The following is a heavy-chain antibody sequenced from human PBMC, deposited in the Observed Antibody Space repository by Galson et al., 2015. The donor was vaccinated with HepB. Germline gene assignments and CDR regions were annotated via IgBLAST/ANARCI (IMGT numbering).Heavy chain of an antibody. J-gene: IGHJ6*03. CDR1: GFTFSSYS. CDR3: AREFLRYYYYYMDV. CDR2: ISSSSSTI. V-gene: IGHV3-48*02. Sequence: SLRLSCAASGFTFSSYSMNWVRQAPGKGLEWVSYISSSSSTIYYADSVKGRFTISRDNAKNSLYLQMNSLRDEDTAVYYCAREFLRYYYYYMDVWGKGTTVTVSS.